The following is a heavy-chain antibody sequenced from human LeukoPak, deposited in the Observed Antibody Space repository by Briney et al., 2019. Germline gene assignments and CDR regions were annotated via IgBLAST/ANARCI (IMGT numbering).Heavy chain of an antibody. CDR1: GFTFSSYV. CDR2: ISGSGGST. Sequence: GGSLRLSCAASGFTFSSYVMSWVRQAPGKGLEWVSAISGSGGSTYYADSVKGRFTISRDNSKNTLYLQMNSLRAEDTAVYYCANQYYYDSSGYPLDYWGQGTLVTVSS. J-gene: IGHJ4*02. CDR3: ANQYYYDSSGYPLDY. V-gene: IGHV3-23*01. D-gene: IGHD3-22*01.